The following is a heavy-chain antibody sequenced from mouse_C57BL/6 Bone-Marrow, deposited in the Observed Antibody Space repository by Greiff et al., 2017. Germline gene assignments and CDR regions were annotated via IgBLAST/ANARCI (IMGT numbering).Heavy chain of an antibody. CDR3: ARGFTTVVATGFDF. D-gene: IGHD1-1*01. CDR1: GYTFTGYW. J-gene: IGHJ2*01. CDR2: ITPSNGGT. V-gene: IGHV1-53*01. Sequence: QVQLQQPGTELVKPGASVKLSCKASGYTFTGYWMHWVQQRPGQGLEWIGNITPSNGGTNYKEKFKGQATLTGDNSSSTAYMQLSSLTSEGSGVYYWARGFTTVVATGFDFGGQGTTLTVSA.